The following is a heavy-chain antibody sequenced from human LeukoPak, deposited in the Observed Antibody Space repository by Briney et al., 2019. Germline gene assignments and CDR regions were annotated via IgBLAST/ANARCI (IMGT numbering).Heavy chain of an antibody. CDR1: SGSISSGDYY. CDR3: ARSGGIRGHYFDY. Sequence: SETLSLTCTVSSGSISSGDYYWSWIRQPPGKGLEWIGYIFYSGSTYYNPSLKSRVIISVDTSKNQFSLKLVSVTAADMAVYYCARSGGIRGHYFDYWGQGTLVTVSS. CDR2: IFYSGST. D-gene: IGHD3-10*01. J-gene: IGHJ4*02. V-gene: IGHV4-30-4*01.